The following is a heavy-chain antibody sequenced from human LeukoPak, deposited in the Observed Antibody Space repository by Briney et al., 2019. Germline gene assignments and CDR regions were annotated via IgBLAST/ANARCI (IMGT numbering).Heavy chain of an antibody. CDR3: AGHHPRNTVDF. CDR2: ISDIGSI. V-gene: IGHV4-59*08. J-gene: IGHJ4*02. CDR1: GGSISSYY. Sequence: SETLSLTCTISGGSISSYYWSWIRQPPGKGLEWIAYISDIGSINYNPSLKSRVTISLDTSKNQFSLKLSSVTAADTAVYYCAGHHPRNTVDFWGQGTLATVSS. D-gene: IGHD2-8*02.